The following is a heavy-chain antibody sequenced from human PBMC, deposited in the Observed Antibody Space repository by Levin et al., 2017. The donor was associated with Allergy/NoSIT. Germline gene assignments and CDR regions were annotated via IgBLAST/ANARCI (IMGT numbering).Heavy chain of an antibody. CDR3: ATHSPSWEWLIGH. Sequence: GGSLRLSCAASGFTFSSYGIHWVRQAPDKGLEWVALISYDGNNKYYVDSVKGRFTISRDNSKNTLYLQMNSLRAEDTAVYYCATHSPSWEWLIGHWGQGTLVTVSS. CDR1: GFTFSSYG. V-gene: IGHV3-30*03. CDR2: ISYDGNNK. D-gene: IGHD6-19*01. J-gene: IGHJ4*02.